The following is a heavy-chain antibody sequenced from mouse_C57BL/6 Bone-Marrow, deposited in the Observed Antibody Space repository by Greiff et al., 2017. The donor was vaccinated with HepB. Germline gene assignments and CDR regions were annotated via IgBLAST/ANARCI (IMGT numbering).Heavy chain of an antibody. CDR2: ISSGGGYI. CDR3: TRDRSWFDY. J-gene: IGHJ3*01. CDR1: GFTFRSYA. V-gene: IGHV5-9-1*02. Sequence: EVQLVESGAGLVKPGGSLKLSCAASGFTFRSYAMSWVRQTPEKRLEWVAYISSGGGYIDYADTVKGRFTISRDNARYTRYLQMSSLKSEDTAMYYGTRDRSWFDYWGQGTLVTVSA.